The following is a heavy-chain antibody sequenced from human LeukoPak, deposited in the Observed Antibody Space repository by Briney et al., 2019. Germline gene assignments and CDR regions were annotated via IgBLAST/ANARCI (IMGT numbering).Heavy chain of an antibody. V-gene: IGHV3-9*01. Sequence: GGSLRLSCAASGFSLNNYWMMWVRQAPGKGLEWVSGISWNSGSIGYADSVKGRFTISRDNAKNSLYLQMNSLRAEDTALYYCAKLPMTTVTTDGMDVWGQGTTVTVSS. CDR2: ISWNSGSI. D-gene: IGHD4-17*01. CDR3: AKLPMTTVTTDGMDV. CDR1: GFSLNNYW. J-gene: IGHJ6*02.